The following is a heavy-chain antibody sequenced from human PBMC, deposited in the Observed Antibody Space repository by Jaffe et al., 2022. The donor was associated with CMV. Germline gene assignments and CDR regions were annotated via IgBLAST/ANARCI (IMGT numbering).Heavy chain of an antibody. V-gene: IGHV4-59*01. CDR3: ARGTTVAPFDY. CDR2: IYYSGST. J-gene: IGHJ4*02. Sequence: QVQLQESGPGLVKPSETLSLTCTVSGGSISSYYWSWIRQPPGKGLEWIGYIYYSGSTNYNPSLKSRVTISVDTSKNQFSLKLSSVTAADTAVYYCARGTTVAPFDYWGQGTLVTVSS. CDR1: GGSISSYY. D-gene: IGHD4-4*01.